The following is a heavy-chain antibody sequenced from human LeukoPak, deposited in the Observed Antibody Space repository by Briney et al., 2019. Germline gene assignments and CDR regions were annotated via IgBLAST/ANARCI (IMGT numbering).Heavy chain of an antibody. CDR3: ARGRYCSADICSGGDAFDI. J-gene: IGHJ3*02. Sequence: SETLSLTCTVSGGSISTYYWSWIRQPAGKGLEWIGRIYPRGSTNYNPSLKCRVTMSVDTSKNQFSLKLTSVTAAGTAVYYCARGRYCSADICSGGDAFDIWGQGTMVSVSS. D-gene: IGHD2-15*01. CDR1: GGSISTYY. V-gene: IGHV4-4*07. CDR2: IYPRGST.